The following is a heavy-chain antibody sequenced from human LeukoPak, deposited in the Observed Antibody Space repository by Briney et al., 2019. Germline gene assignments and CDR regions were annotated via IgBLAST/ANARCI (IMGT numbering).Heavy chain of an antibody. CDR3: ARRGLNRQNFDY. CDR2: IHYSGST. D-gene: IGHD3-16*01. J-gene: IGHJ4*02. Sequence: PSEPLSLTCTVSDDSINNNYWSCIRQPPGKALECISYIHYSGSTNYNPSLKSRVTISIDTSKNQFSLKLNSVTAAVTAVYYCARRGLNRQNFDYWGQGTLVTVSS. V-gene: IGHV4-59*08. CDR1: DDSINNNY.